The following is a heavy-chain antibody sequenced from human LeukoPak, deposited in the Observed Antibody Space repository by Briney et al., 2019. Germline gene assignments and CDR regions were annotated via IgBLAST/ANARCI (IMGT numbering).Heavy chain of an antibody. CDR2: IIPIFGTA. V-gene: IGHV1-69*13. CDR1: GGTFSSYA. Sequence: SVKVSCKASGGTFSSYAISWVRQVPGQGLEWMGEIIPIFGTANYAQKFQGRVTITADESTSTAYMELSSLRSEDTAVYYCAVGKDIVVVPAASMLVSYYGMDVWGKGTTVTVSS. CDR3: AVGKDIVVVPAASMLVSYYGMDV. J-gene: IGHJ6*04. D-gene: IGHD2-2*01.